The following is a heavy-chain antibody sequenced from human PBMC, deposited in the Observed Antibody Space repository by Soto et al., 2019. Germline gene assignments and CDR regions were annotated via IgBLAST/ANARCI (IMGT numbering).Heavy chain of an antibody. Sequence: PGGSLRLSCAASGFTFSSYWMSWVRQAPGKGLEWVANIKQDGSEKYYVDSVKGRFTISRDNAKNSLYLQMNSLRAEDTAVYYCARGWREVATRALDYWGQGTLVTVSS. CDR3: ARGWREVATRALDY. J-gene: IGHJ4*02. CDR1: GFTFSSYW. V-gene: IGHV3-7*03. CDR2: IKQDGSEK. D-gene: IGHD5-12*01.